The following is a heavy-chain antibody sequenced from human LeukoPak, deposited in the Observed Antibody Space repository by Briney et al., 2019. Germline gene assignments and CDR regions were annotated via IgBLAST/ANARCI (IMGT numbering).Heavy chain of an antibody. V-gene: IGHV1-2*02. CDR1: GYTFTGYY. J-gene: IGHJ3*02. D-gene: IGHD4-17*01. Sequence: ASVKVSCKASGYTFTGYYMHWVRQAPGQGLEWMGWINPNSGGTNYEQMLQGRVTMTTDTSTSTAYMELRSLRSDDTAIYYCARAPPHDYGDYRTFDIWGQGTMVAVSS. CDR3: ARAPPHDYGDYRTFDI. CDR2: INPNSGGT.